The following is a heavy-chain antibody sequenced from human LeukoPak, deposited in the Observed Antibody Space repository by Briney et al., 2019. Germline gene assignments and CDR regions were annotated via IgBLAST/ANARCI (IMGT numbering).Heavy chain of an antibody. J-gene: IGHJ4*02. V-gene: IGHV3-30*03. CDR3: ARDGHLWSFDC. Sequence: GGSLRLSCAASGFSFSSYGVHWVRQAPGKGLEWVALMSYDGSHEYYAGSVKGRFTISRDNSKNTLYLQMNSLRPEDTAVYYCARDGHLWSFDCWGQGTLVTVSS. CDR1: GFSFSSYG. D-gene: IGHD3-10*01. CDR2: MSYDGSHE.